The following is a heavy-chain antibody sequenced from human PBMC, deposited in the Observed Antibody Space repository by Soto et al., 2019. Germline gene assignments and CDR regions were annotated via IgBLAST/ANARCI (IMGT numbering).Heavy chain of an antibody. CDR2: IKSKTDGGTT. V-gene: IGHV3-15*01. Sequence: GGSLRLSCAASGFTFSNAWMSWVRQAPGKGLEWVGRIKSKTDGGTTDYAAPVKGRFTISRDDSKNTLYLQMNSLKTEDTAVYYCTTDYCSGGSCYSDYWGQGTLVTVSS. CDR3: TTDYCSGGSCYSDY. CDR1: GFTFSNAW. J-gene: IGHJ4*02. D-gene: IGHD2-15*01.